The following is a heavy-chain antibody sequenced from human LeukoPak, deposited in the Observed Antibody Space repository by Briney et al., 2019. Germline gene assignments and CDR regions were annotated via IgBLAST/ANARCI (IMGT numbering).Heavy chain of an antibody. J-gene: IGHJ6*03. CDR2: IYHSGST. V-gene: IGHV4-38-2*02. CDR1: GYSISSGYY. CDR3: ARIPARGYYYMDV. Sequence: SETLSLTCTVSGYSISSGYYWGWIRQPPGKGLERIGSIYHSGSTYYNPSLKSRVTISVDTSKNQFSLKLSSVTAADTAVYYCARIPARGYYYMDVWGKGTTVTVSS. D-gene: IGHD3-10*01.